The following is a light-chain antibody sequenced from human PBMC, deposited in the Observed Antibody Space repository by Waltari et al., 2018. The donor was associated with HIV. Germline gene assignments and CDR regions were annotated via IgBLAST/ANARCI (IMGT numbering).Light chain of an antibody. CDR1: SSNLGNNA. Sequence: QSVLTQPPSVSEAPRPRVTISCSGSSSNLGNNAVNWYQQVPGKPPKLLIYYDDRVSSGVSDRFSASKSGTAASLAIRGLQSEDEADYYCAAWDDSLNGYVFGSGTKVTVL. CDR3: AAWDDSLNGYV. V-gene: IGLV1-36*01. J-gene: IGLJ1*01. CDR2: YDD.